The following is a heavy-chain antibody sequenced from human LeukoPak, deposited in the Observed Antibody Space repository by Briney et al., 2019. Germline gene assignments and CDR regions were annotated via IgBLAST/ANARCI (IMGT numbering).Heavy chain of an antibody. CDR2: IYYSGST. Sequence: SETLSLTCTVSGGSISSGDYYWSWIRQPPGKGLEWIGYIYYSGSTYYNPSLKSRVTISVDTSKNQFSLKLSSVTAADTAVYYCARHWHSSGWYQDAFDIWGQGTMVTVSS. J-gene: IGHJ3*02. V-gene: IGHV4-30-4*08. CDR3: ARHWHSSGWYQDAFDI. CDR1: GGSISSGDYY. D-gene: IGHD6-19*01.